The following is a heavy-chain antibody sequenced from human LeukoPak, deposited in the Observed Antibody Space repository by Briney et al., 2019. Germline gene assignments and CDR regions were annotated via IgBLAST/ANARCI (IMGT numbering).Heavy chain of an antibody. Sequence: PSETLSLTCTVSGGSISSYYWSWIRQPAGKGLEWIGRIYTSGSTNYNPSLTSRVTMSVDTSKNQFSLKLSSVTAADTAVYYCAREAHTTLLWFGELSQDYYYYMDVWGKGTTVTVSS. J-gene: IGHJ6*03. CDR3: AREAHTTLLWFGELSQDYYYYMDV. CDR1: GGSISSYY. V-gene: IGHV4-4*07. D-gene: IGHD3-10*01. CDR2: IYTSGST.